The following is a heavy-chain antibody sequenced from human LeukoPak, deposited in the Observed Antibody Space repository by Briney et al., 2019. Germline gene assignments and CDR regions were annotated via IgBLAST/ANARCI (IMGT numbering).Heavy chain of an antibody. V-gene: IGHV3-33*06. CDR3: AKGSSSSAGYNWFDP. D-gene: IGHD6-6*01. Sequence: GGSLRLSCAASGFTFSSYGMHWVRQAPGKGLEWVAVIWYDGSNKYYADSVKGRFTISRDNSKNTLYLQMNSLRAEDTAVYYCAKGSSSSAGYNWFDPWGQGTLVTVSS. CDR1: GFTFSSYG. CDR2: IWYDGSNK. J-gene: IGHJ5*02.